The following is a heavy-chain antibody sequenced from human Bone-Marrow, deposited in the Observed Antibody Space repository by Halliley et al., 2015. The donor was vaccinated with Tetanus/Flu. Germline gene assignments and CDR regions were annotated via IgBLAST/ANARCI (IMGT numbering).Heavy chain of an antibody. Sequence: TLSLTCTVSDDSMNSNIYYWGWIRQPPGQGLEWIRSIYYTGSTYYNPSLKSRVTISADTSKNQFSLKLSSLTAADTAVYYCARGFYDSSGYSNCLDPWGRGTLVTVSS. J-gene: IGHJ5*02. CDR3: ARGFYDSSGYSNCLDP. CDR1: DDSMNSNIYY. CDR2: IYYTGST. D-gene: IGHD3-22*01. V-gene: IGHV4-39*07.